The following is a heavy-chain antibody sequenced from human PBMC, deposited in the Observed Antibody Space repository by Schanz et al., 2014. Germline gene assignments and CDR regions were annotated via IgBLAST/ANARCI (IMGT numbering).Heavy chain of an antibody. CDR2: ISHNTFYT. V-gene: IGHV3-11*06. CDR1: GFSVSTNY. Sequence: VQLVESGGGLIQPGGSLRLSCAVSGFSVSTNYMSWVRQAPGKGLEWVSYISHNTFYTDYADSVKGCFTISRDNAKNSVYLQMNTLRAEDTAIYFCARDVYRSGRPFDLWGQGTLVTVSS. CDR3: ARDVYRSGRPFDL. D-gene: IGHD5-18*01. J-gene: IGHJ5*02.